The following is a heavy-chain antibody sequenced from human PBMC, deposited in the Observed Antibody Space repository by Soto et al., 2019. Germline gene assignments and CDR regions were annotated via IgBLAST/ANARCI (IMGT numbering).Heavy chain of an antibody. V-gene: IGHV4-34*01. D-gene: IGHD4-17*01. CDR3: ARFPMTTVTTGYYYYMDV. Sequence: SETLSLTCAVCGGSFSGYYWSWIRQPPGKGLEWIGEINHSGSTNYNPSLKSRVTISVDTSKNHFSLKLSSVTAADTAVYYCARFPMTTVTTGYYYYMDVWGKGTTVTVSS. J-gene: IGHJ6*03. CDR2: INHSGST. CDR1: GGSFSGYY.